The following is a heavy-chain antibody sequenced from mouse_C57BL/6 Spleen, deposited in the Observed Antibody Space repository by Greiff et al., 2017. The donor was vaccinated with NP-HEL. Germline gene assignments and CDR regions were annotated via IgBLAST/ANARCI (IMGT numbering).Heavy chain of an antibody. J-gene: IGHJ1*03. CDR1: GFTFSDYG. CDR2: ISNLAYSI. Sequence: EVQLVESGGGLVQPGGSLKLSCAASGFTFSDYGMAWVRQAPRKGPEWVAFISNLAYSIYYADTVTGRFTISRENAKNTLYLEMSSLRSEDTAMYYCARQGYYGSPWYFDVWGTGTTVTVSS. CDR3: ARQGYYGSPWYFDV. V-gene: IGHV5-15*01. D-gene: IGHD1-1*01.